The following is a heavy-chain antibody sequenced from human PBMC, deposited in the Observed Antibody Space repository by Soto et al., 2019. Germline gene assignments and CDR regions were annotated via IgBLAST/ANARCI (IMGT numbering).Heavy chain of an antibody. J-gene: IGHJ5*02. CDR1: GGSISSYY. V-gene: IGHV4-59*01. D-gene: IGHD3-10*01. CDR2: IYYSGST. Sequence: LSLTCTVSGGSISSYYWSWIRQPPGKGLEWIGYIYYSGSTNYNPSLKSRVTISVDTSKNQFSLKLSSVTAADTAVYYCARDSGSGSYSYNWFDPWGQGTLVTVSS. CDR3: ARDSGSGSYSYNWFDP.